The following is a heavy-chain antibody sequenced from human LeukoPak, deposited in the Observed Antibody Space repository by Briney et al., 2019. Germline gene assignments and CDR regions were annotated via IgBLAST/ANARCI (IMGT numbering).Heavy chain of an antibody. CDR2: IYYSGST. D-gene: IGHD6-19*01. V-gene: IGHV4-59*08. CDR1: GGCISSYY. J-gene: IGHJ4*02. CDR3: ASTVAGNPYYFDY. Sequence: PSETLSLTCTVSGGCISSYYWSWIRQPPGKGLEWIGYIYYSGSTNYNPSLKSRVTISVDTSKNQFSLKLSSVTAADTAVYYCASTVAGNPYYFDYWGQGTLVTVSS.